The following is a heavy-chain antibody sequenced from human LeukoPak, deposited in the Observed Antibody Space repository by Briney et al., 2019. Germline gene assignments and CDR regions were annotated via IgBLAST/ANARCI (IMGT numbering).Heavy chain of an antibody. CDR3: ARHWRNPTYAFDY. V-gene: IGHV4-61*01. D-gene: IGHD1-14*01. CDR1: GGSVSSDSNY. Sequence: SETLSLTCTVSGGSVSSDSNYWSWIRQPPGKGLEWIGYIYYSGSTNYNSSLKSRITISLDTSKNQFSLKLNSVTAADTAVYYCARHWRNPTYAFDYWGQGTLVTVSS. CDR2: IYYSGST. J-gene: IGHJ4*02.